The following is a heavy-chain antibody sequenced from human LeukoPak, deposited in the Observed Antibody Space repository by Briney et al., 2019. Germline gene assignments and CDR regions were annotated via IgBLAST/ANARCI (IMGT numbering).Heavy chain of an antibody. CDR2: IYYTGTT. Sequence: SETLSLSCTVSGGSLSSHYWSWIRQPPGKGLELIGHIYYTGTTFYNPSLNSRVTISLDTSRNQFSLRLTSVTAADTAVYYCARFSSGCSTASCHLAYWGQGTLVTVSS. CDR1: GGSLSSHY. J-gene: IGHJ4*02. CDR3: ARFSSGCSTASCHLAY. D-gene: IGHD1-26*01. V-gene: IGHV4-59*11.